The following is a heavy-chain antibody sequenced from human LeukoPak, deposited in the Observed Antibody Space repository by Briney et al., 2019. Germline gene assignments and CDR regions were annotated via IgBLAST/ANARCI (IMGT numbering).Heavy chain of an antibody. Sequence: GGSLRLSCAASGFTFSSYSMNWVRQAPGKGLEWVSSISSSSSYIYYAGSVKGRFTISRDNAKNSLYLQMNSLRAEDTAVYYCARVRYSGYDVDAFDIWGQGTMVTVSS. V-gene: IGHV3-21*01. CDR3: ARVRYSGYDVDAFDI. D-gene: IGHD5-12*01. CDR1: GFTFSSYS. J-gene: IGHJ3*02. CDR2: ISSSSSYI.